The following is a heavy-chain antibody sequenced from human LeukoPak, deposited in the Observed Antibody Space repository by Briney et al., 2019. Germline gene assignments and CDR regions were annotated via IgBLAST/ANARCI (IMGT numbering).Heavy chain of an antibody. CDR1: GFIFSASA. V-gene: IGHV3-73*01. CDR2: IRSKAKTYAT. CDR3: AADFGDFWDAFDI. D-gene: IGHD4-17*01. J-gene: IGHJ3*02. Sequence: GSLRLSCATSGFIFSASAMHWVRQSSGKGLEWLGRIRSKAKTYATAYAASLTGRFTISRDDSKNMVYLQMNGLESEDTAVYHCAADFGDFWDAFDIWGQGTVVSVSS.